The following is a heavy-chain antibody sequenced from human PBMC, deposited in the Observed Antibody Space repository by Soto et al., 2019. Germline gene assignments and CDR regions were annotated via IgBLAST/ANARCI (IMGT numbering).Heavy chain of an antibody. CDR1: GGSISSGGYY. CDR2: IYYSGST. D-gene: IGHD2-2*01. J-gene: IGHJ5*02. Sequence: QVQLQESGPGLVKPSQTLSLTCTVSGGSISSGGYYWSRIRQHPGKGLEWIGYIYYSGSTYYNPSLTSRVTISVDTSKNQFSLKLSSVTAADTAVYYCARVLGCSSTSCQNWFDPWGQGTLVTVSS. V-gene: IGHV4-31*03. CDR3: ARVLGCSSTSCQNWFDP.